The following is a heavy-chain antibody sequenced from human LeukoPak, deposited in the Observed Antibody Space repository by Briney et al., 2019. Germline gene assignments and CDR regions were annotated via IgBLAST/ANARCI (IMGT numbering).Heavy chain of an antibody. CDR2: IRSKANSYAT. CDR3: TRRYSGSYPHAFDI. D-gene: IGHD1-26*01. J-gene: IGHJ3*02. Sequence: GGSLKLSCAASGFTFSGSAMHWVRQASGKGLEWVGRIRSKANSYATAYAASVKGRFTISRDDSKNTAYLQMNSQKTEDTAVYYCTRRYSGSYPHAFDIWGQGTMVTVSS. V-gene: IGHV3-73*01. CDR1: GFTFSGSA.